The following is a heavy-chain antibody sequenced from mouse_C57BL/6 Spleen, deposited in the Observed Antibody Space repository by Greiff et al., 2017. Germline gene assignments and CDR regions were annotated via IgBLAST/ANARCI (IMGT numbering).Heavy chain of an antibody. J-gene: IGHJ2*01. CDR3: ARDRGSSTDFDY. Sequence: EVHLVESGGGLVKPGGSLKLSCAASGFTFSSYAMSWVRQTPEKRLEWVATISDGGSYTYYPDNVKGRFTISRDNAKNNLYLQMSHLKSEDTAMYYCARDRGSSTDFDYWGQGTTLTVSS. CDR2: ISDGGSYT. D-gene: IGHD1-1*01. CDR1: GFTFSSYA. V-gene: IGHV5-4*01.